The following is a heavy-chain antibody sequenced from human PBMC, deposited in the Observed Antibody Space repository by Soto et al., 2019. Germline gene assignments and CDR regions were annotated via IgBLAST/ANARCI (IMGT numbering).Heavy chain of an antibody. V-gene: IGHV4-39*02. CDR3: AKDRTHIVVVTSFDY. D-gene: IGHD2-21*02. CDR2: IYYSGRA. CDR1: GGSITSSSYY. J-gene: IGHJ4*02. Sequence: SETLSLTCTVSGGSITSSSYYWGWIRQPPGKGLEWIGSIYYSGRAYYSPSLKSRVTISVDTSKNQFSLKLSSVTAAETAVYYCAKDRTHIVVVTSFDYWGQGTLVTVSS.